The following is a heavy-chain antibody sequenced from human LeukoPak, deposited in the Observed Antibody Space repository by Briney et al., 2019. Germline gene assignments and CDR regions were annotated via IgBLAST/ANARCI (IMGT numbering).Heavy chain of an antibody. V-gene: IGHV3-23*01. CDR3: AREHRASNRSLDY. Sequence: TGGSLRVSCAASEFDFTSHAMSWVRQAPGKGLEWVSAISISGTKTYYADSVKGRFTVSRDNTKNTLTLQMNSLRAEDTAVYYCAREHRASNRSLDYWGQGTLVTVSS. CDR2: ISISGTKT. CDR1: EFDFTSHA. D-gene: IGHD1-14*01. J-gene: IGHJ4*02.